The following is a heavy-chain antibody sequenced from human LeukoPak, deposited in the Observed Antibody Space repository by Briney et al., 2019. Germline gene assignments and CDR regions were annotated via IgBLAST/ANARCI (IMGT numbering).Heavy chain of an antibody. D-gene: IGHD6-19*01. J-gene: IGHJ4*02. CDR1: GFTFSSYW. CDR3: ARAGGIPVAGTWAY. CDR2: INSDGSST. V-gene: IGHV3-74*01. Sequence: PGGSLRLSCAASGFTFSSYWMHWVRQAPGKGLVWVSRINSDGSSTTYADSVKGRFTISRDNAKNTLYLHMNSPRAEDTAVYYCARAGGIPVAGTWAYWGQGTLVTVSS.